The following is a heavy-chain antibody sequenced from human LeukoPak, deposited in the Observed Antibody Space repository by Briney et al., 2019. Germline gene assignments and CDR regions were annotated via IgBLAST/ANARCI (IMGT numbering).Heavy chain of an antibody. CDR2: IYPGDSDT. CDR3: ALARYSSSWHWGYFDY. D-gene: IGHD6-13*01. V-gene: IGHV5-51*01. Sequence: GESLKISCKGSGYSFTSYWIGWVRQMPGKGLEWMGIIYPGDSDTRYSPSFQGQVTISADKSISIAYLQWSSLKASDTAMYYCALARYSSSWHWGYFDYWGQGTLVTVSS. J-gene: IGHJ4*02. CDR1: GYSFTSYW.